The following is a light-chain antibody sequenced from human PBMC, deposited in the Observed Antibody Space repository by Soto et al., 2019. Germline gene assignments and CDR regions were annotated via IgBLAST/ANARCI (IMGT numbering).Light chain of an antibody. CDR2: ENN. Sequence: NFMLTQPHSVSESPGRTVTISCTGSSGSIVSHYVQWYQQRPGSAPTTVIYENNQRPSGVPGRFSASIDSSSNSASLTISGLKTEDEADYYCQSYDSNNQVFGGGTKLTVL. CDR3: QSYDSNNQV. CDR1: SGSIVSHY. J-gene: IGLJ3*02. V-gene: IGLV6-57*02.